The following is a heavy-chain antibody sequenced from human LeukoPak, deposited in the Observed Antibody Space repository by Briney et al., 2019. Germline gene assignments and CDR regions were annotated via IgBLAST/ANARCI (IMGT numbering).Heavy chain of an antibody. CDR1: GFTFDDYA. Sequence: GRSLRLSCAASGFTFDDYAMHWVRQAPGKGLEWVSGISWNSGSIGYADSVKGRFTISRDISKNILYLQMNSLRVEDTAVYYCARDGGYYTTAYYMDVWGKGTTVTVSS. D-gene: IGHD3-3*01. V-gene: IGHV3-9*01. CDR3: ARDGGYYTTAYYMDV. CDR2: ISWNSGSI. J-gene: IGHJ6*03.